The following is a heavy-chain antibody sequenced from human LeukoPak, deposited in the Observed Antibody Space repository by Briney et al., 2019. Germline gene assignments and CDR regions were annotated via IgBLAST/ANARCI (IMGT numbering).Heavy chain of an antibody. Sequence: GGSLRLSCDASGFTFSTYAMSWVRQAPGEGLEWVSGLSGSGGSTWYADSVKGLFTISRDNSKNTVYLHMNSLRAEDTAVYYCAKFEGLCGSANTCYHFDCWGQGTLVTVSS. CDR1: GFTFSTYA. V-gene: IGHV3-23*01. CDR2: LSGSGGST. CDR3: AKFEGLCGSANTCYHFDC. J-gene: IGHJ4*02. D-gene: IGHD2-2*01.